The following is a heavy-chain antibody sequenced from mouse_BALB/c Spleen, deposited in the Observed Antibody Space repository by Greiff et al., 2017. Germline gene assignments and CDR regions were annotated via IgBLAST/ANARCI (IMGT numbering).Heavy chain of an antibody. J-gene: IGHJ4*01. V-gene: IGHV5-12-2*01. Sequence: EVHLVESGGGLVQPGGSLKLSCAASGFTFSSYTMSWVRQTPEKRLEWVAYISNGGGSTYYPDTVKGRFTISRDNAKNTLYLQMSSLKSEDTAMYYCARHRNHGGAMDYWGQGTSVTVSS. D-gene: IGHD1-2*01. CDR2: ISNGGGST. CDR3: ARHRNHGGAMDY. CDR1: GFTFSSYT.